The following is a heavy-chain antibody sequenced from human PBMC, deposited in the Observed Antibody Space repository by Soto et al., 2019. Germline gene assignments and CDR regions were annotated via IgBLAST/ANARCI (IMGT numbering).Heavy chain of an antibody. J-gene: IGHJ4*02. CDR1: GFTFSSYD. V-gene: IGHV3-13*01. D-gene: IGHD6-19*01. CDR2: IGTAGDT. CDR3: ARGTVAGTAFDY. Sequence: GGSLRLSCAASGFTFSSYDMHWVRQATGKGLEWVSAIGTAGDTYYPGSVKGRFTISRENAKNSLYLQMNSLRVGDTAVYYCARGTVAGTAFDYWGQGTLVTVSS.